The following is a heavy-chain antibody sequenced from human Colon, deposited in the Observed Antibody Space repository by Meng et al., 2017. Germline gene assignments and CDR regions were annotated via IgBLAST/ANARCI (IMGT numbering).Heavy chain of an antibody. Sequence: QVQLVQSGAEVKKPGASVKVSCKASEYTFTSYDINWVRQATGQGLEWMGWMNPNSGNTGFAQKFQGRVTMTRNISISTAYMEMRSLRSEDTAVYYCARSIRYSSGKESFNNWGQGTLVTVSS. J-gene: IGHJ4*02. CDR3: ARSIRYSSGKESFNN. CDR2: MNPNSGNT. V-gene: IGHV1-8*01. D-gene: IGHD6-19*01. CDR1: EYTFTSYD.